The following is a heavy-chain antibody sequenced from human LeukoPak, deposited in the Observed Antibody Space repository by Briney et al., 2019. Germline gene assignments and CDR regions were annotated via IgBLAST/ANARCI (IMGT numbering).Heavy chain of an antibody. J-gene: IGHJ1*01. D-gene: IGHD2-21*02. CDR1: GFIASSNY. V-gene: IGHV3-53*01. Sequence: PGGSLGLSCAASGFIASSNYMGWVRPAPGKGLEWVSIIYNGYTTYYADFVRGRFTSSRDNSKNMLYLQMNSLTADDTAVYYCAKNDADSYSGSRFWGQGTLVAVSS. CDR2: IYNGYTT. CDR3: AKNDADSYSGSRF.